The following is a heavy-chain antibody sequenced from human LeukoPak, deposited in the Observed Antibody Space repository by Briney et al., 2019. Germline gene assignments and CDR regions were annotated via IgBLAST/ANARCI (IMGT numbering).Heavy chain of an antibody. V-gene: IGHV3-23*01. CDR2: ISGSGGST. CDR3: AKDQRYSSSP. J-gene: IGHJ5*02. D-gene: IGHD6-6*01. CDR1: GFTFDDYG. Sequence: AGGSLRLSCAASGFTFDDYGMSWVRQAPGKGLEWVSAISGSGGSTYYADSVKGRFTISRDNSKNTLYLQMNSLRAEDTAVYYCAKDQRYSSSPGGQGALVTVSS.